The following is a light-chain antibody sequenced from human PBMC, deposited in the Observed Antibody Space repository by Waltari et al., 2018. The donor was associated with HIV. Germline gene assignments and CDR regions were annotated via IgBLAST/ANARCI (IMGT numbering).Light chain of an antibody. CDR2: YDD. CDR3: QVWDSDSDPRYV. Sequence: SYVVTQPPSVSVAPGETARITCEGQNIGSSTVHWLQQRPGQAPVLVLSYDDARPSGIPERFSGSNSGNTATLTISRVEAGDEADYYCQVWDSDSDPRYVFGPGTKVTFL. V-gene: IGLV3-21*04. CDR1: NIGSST. J-gene: IGLJ1*01.